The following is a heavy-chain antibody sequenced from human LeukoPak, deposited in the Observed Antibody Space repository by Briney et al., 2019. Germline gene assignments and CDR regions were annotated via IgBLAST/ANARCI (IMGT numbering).Heavy chain of an antibody. CDR1: GSTFSTYD. CDR2: FSGSGSST. J-gene: IGHJ6*02. V-gene: IGHV3-23*01. Sequence: QPGGPLLLSCAASGSTFSTYDMTWVRQPPGKGLEWVSGFSGSGSSTSYAESVRGRFTISRENSKKTLYMQMNSLRANDTAVYYCAKEETYGSGPPGYYGMDVWGQGTTVTVSS. D-gene: IGHD3-10*01. CDR3: AKEETYGSGPPGYYGMDV.